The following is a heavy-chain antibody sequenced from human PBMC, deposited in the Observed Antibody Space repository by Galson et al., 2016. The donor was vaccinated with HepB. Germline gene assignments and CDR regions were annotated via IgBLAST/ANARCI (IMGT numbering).Heavy chain of an antibody. V-gene: IGHV3-23*01. CDR3: AKQPYYPILFDS. CDR2: VSGSGTGT. CDR1: GFTFSDFP. Sequence: SLRLSCAASGFTFSDFPMSLVRQAPGTGLEWLSMVSGSGTGTYSSNSVKGRFTIPRANSKGMVYLHMDSLRDEDPGIHYCAKQPYYPILFDSWGQGALVIVSS. D-gene: IGHD2/OR15-2a*01. J-gene: IGHJ4*02.